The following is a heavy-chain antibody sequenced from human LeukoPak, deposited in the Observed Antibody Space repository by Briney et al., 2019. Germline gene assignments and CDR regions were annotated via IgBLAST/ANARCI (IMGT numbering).Heavy chain of an antibody. Sequence: GGSLRLSCADSGFTFSSYSMNWVRQAPGKGLEWVSFITSSSSTIHYVDSVKGRFIIPRDNAKNSLYLQMNSLRAEDTAVYYCARDRPGSGWYYFDSWGQGTLVTVSS. CDR1: GFTFSSYS. V-gene: IGHV3-48*01. J-gene: IGHJ4*02. CDR3: ARDRPGSGWYYFDS. CDR2: ITSSSSTI. D-gene: IGHD6-19*01.